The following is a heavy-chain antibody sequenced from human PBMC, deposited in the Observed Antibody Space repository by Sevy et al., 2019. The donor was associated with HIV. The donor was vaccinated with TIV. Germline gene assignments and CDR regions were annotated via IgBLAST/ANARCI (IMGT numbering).Heavy chain of an antibody. CDR1: GITLTPYW. CDR2: INSDGSRT. J-gene: IGHJ4*02. CDR3: SRGLYYYDMRGHQEPGDY. D-gene: IGHD3-22*01. Sequence: GGSLRLSCAASGITLTPYWMHWVRQVPGKGLVWVSRINSDGSRTSYAESVKGRFNISRDNGKNTVYLQMKSLRVEDTAVYFWSRGLYYYDMRGHQEPGDYWGRGVLVTVSS. V-gene: IGHV3-74*01.